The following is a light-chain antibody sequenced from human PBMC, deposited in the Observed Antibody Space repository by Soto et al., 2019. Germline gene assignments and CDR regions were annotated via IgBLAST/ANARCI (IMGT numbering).Light chain of an antibody. CDR1: SGHSDYA. J-gene: IGLJ2*01. V-gene: IGLV4-69*01. CDR3: QTWDTVVV. CDR2: LNRDGSH. Sequence: QLVLTQSPSASASLGASIKLTCTLSSGHSDYAIAWHQQQPDKGPRYFMKLNRDGSHNKGDGIPDRFSGSNSGAERYLIISSLQSDDEADYYCQTWDTVVVFGGGTKVTVL.